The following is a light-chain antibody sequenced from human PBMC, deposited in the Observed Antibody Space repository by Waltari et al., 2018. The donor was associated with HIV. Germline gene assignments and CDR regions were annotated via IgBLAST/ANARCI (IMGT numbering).Light chain of an antibody. CDR2: AAS. Sequence: DIQKTQSPSSLSASVGDRVTTTCRASQSISSYLNWYQHKPGKAPKLLIYAASSLQSGVPSRFSGSGSGTDFTLTISSLQPEDFATYYCQQSYNTPPWTFGQGTKVAFK. CDR3: QQSYNTPPWT. CDR1: QSISSY. J-gene: IGKJ1*01. V-gene: IGKV1-39*01.